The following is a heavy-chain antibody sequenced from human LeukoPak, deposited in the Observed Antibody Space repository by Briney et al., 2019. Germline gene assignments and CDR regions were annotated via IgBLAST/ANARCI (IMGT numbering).Heavy chain of an antibody. V-gene: IGHV4-61*02. Sequence: SQTLSLTCTVSGGSLSSGRYYWSWIRQPAGKGLEWIGCIYTSGSTNYNLSLKSRVTISVDTSKTQFSLKLRSVTTADTAVYYCASTRYYDSSGYYLGEDYWGQGNLVTVSS. J-gene: IGHJ4*02. CDR3: ASTRYYDSSGYYLGEDY. CDR1: GGSLSSGRYY. CDR2: IYTSGST. D-gene: IGHD3-22*01.